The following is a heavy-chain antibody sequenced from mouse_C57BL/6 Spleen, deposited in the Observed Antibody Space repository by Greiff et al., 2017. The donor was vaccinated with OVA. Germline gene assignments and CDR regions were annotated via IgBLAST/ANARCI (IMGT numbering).Heavy chain of an antibody. CDR2: ISNGGGSP. CDR1: GFTFSDYY. V-gene: IGHV5-12*01. J-gene: IGHJ2*01. D-gene: IGHD3-3*01. CDR3: ARHRGYFDY. Sequence: EVQLVESGGGLVQPGGSLKLSCAASGFTFSDYYMYWVRQTPEKRLEWVAYISNGGGSPYYPDTVKGRFTISRDNAKNTLYLQMSRLKSEDTAMYYCARHRGYFDYWGQGTTLTVSS.